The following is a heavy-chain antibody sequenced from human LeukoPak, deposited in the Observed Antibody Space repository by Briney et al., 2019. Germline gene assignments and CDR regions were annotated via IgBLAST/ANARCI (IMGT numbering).Heavy chain of an antibody. CDR3: VLSLATGGVVFDY. J-gene: IGHJ4*02. CDR1: GGSISSGNYY. V-gene: IGHV4-61*01. D-gene: IGHD2-15*01. CDR2: IYYSGST. Sequence: SETLSLTRTVSGGSISSGNYYWSWIRQPPGKGLEWIGYIYYSGSTNYNPSLESRVTISVDTSKNQFSLKLSSVTAADTAVYYCVLSLATGGVVFDYWGQGTLVTVSS.